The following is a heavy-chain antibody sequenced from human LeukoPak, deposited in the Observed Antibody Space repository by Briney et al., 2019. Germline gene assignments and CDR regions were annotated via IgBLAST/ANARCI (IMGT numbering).Heavy chain of an antibody. D-gene: IGHD5/OR15-5a*01. CDR3: ARGVGIVSTISKKHFDD. V-gene: IGHV1-8*01. Sequence: ASVKVSCKASGYTFTSYDINWVRQATGQGLEWMGWMNPNSGNTGYAQKVQGRVTMTRNTAINTAYMELSSLRSEDTAIYYCARGVGIVSTISKKHFDDWGQGTLVTVSS. CDR2: MNPNSGNT. J-gene: IGHJ4*02. CDR1: GYTFTSYD.